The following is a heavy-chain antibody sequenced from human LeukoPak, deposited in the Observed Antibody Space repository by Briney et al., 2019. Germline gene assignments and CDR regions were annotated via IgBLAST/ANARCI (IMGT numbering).Heavy chain of an antibody. CDR2: VYNTGST. V-gene: IGHV4-59*08. D-gene: IGHD3-9*01. J-gene: IGHJ3*02. Sequence: SETLSLTCTVSGGSISSYYWTWIRQPPGKGLEWIGFVYNTGSTNYNPSLKSRVTISFDTSKNQFPLKLNSVTAADTAVYYFARRNILTEGEAFDIWGQGTMVTVSS. CDR1: GGSISSYY. CDR3: ARRNILTEGEAFDI.